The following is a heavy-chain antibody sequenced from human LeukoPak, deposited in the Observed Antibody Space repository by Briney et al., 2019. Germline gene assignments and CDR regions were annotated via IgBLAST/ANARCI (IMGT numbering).Heavy chain of an antibody. CDR2: IKQDGSEK. V-gene: IGHV3-7*01. D-gene: IGHD4-17*01. CDR1: GFTFSNGW. Sequence: PGGSLRLSCAASGFTFSNGWMSWVRQAPGKRLEWVANIKQDGSEKYYVDSVKGRFTISRDNAKNSLYLQMNSLRAEDTAVYYCARDRSVDYGDYYYFDYWGQGTLVTVSS. J-gene: IGHJ4*02. CDR3: ARDRSVDYGDYYYFDY.